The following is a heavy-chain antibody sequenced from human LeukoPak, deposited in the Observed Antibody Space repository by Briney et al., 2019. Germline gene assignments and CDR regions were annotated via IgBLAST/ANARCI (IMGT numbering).Heavy chain of an antibody. CDR1: GFTFSSYA. CDR2: ISGSGGST. V-gene: IGHV3-23*01. J-gene: IGHJ6*03. CDR3: ASSDCGGDCYSPAYYYYYYYIDV. Sequence: GGSLRLSCAASGFTFSSYAMSWVRQAPGKGLEWVSAISGSGGSTYYADSVKGRFTISRDNSRDTLYLQMNSLRAEDTAVYYCASSDCGGDCYSPAYYYYYYYIDVWGKGTTVTVSS. D-gene: IGHD2-21*02.